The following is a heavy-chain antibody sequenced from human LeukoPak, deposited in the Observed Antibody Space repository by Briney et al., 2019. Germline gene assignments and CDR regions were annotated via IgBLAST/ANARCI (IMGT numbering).Heavy chain of an antibody. CDR2: INPNSGGT. CDR1: GYTFTGYY. J-gene: IGHJ4*02. Sequence: GASVKVSCKASGYTFTGYYMHWVRQAPGQGLEWMGWINPNSGGTNYAQKFQGRVTMTRDTSISTAYMDLSRLRSDDTAVYYCGRSFPYDSSDHWGQGTLVTVSS. D-gene: IGHD3-22*01. V-gene: IGHV1-2*02. CDR3: GRSFPYDSSDH.